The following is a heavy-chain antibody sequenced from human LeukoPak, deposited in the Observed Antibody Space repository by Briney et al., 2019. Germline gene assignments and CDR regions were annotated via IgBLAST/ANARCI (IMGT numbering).Heavy chain of an antibody. CDR1: GFTFSSYW. D-gene: IGHD3-22*01. J-gene: IGHJ4*02. V-gene: IGHV3-74*01. CDR3: AKSSEYYYDSSGYYDY. Sequence: GGSLRLSSAASGFTFSSYWMHWVRQAPGKGLVWVSRINSDGSSTSYADSVKGRFTISRDNSKNTLYLQMNSLRAEDTAVYYCAKSSEYYYDSSGYYDYWGQGTLVTVSS. CDR2: INSDGSST.